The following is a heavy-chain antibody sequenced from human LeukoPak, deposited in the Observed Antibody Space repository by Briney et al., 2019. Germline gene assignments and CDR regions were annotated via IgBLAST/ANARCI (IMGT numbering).Heavy chain of an antibody. CDR1: GGSISRGGYY. V-gene: IGHV4-30-4*08. Sequence: SETLSLTCTVSGGSISRGGYYWSWIRQHPGKGLEWIGYIYYNGNTYYNPSLKSRVTISVDTSKNQFSLKLSSVTAADTAVYYCARYYYDSSGYPTGAFDIWGQGTMVTVSS. CDR2: IYYNGNT. CDR3: ARYYYDSSGYPTGAFDI. D-gene: IGHD3-22*01. J-gene: IGHJ3*02.